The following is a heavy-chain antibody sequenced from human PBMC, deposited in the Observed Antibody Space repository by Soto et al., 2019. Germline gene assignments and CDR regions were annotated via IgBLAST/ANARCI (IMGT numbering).Heavy chain of an antibody. D-gene: IGHD1-26*01. Sequence: SLRLSCAASGFTFSTYGMNWVRQAPGKGLEWVSYTSSASGTIYYADSVKGRFTISRDNAKNSLYLQMNSLRDEDTAVYYCARNSGTYRGIFDYWGQGTLVTVSS. CDR2: TSSASGTI. CDR1: GFTFSTYG. V-gene: IGHV3-48*02. J-gene: IGHJ4*02. CDR3: ARNSGTYRGIFDY.